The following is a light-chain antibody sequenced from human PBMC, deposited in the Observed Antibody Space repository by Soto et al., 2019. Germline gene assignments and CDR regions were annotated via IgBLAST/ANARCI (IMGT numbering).Light chain of an antibody. V-gene: IGKV1-33*01. Sequence: DVQMTQSPSSLSASVGDRVTITCQASQDIGNNLNWYQQRPGKAPNLLIYHASNLETWIPSRFSGSGSGTDFSFSISSLQPEDIATYYCQQYDDLPMYSFGQGTKLEIK. J-gene: IGKJ2*01. CDR2: HAS. CDR1: QDIGNN. CDR3: QQYDDLPMYS.